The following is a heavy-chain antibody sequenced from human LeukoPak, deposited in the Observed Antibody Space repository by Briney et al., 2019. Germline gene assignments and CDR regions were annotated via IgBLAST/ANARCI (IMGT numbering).Heavy chain of an antibody. CDR1: GFTFSSYA. D-gene: IGHD6-19*01. CDR2: ISGSGGSA. CDR3: ARASSGSSPPRY. V-gene: IGHV3-23*01. Sequence: PGGSLRLSCAASGFTFSSYAMSWVRQAPGKGLEWVSAISGSGGSAYYADSVKGRFTISRDNSKNTLYLQMNSLRAEDTAVYYCARASSGSSPPRYWGQGTLVTVSS. J-gene: IGHJ4*02.